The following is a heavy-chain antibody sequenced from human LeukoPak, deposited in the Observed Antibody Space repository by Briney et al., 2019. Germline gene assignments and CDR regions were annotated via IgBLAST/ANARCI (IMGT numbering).Heavy chain of an antibody. D-gene: IGHD5-18*01. CDR2: INPSGGST. CDR1: GYTFTSYY. CDR3: ARVGIQLWSWYYFDY. V-gene: IGHV1-46*01. J-gene: IGHJ4*02. Sequence: VSVKVSCKASGYTFTSYYMHWVRQAPGQGLEWMGIINPSGGSTSYAQKFQGRVTMTRDTSTSTVYMELSSLRSEDTAVYYCARVGIQLWSWYYFDYWGQGTLVTVSS.